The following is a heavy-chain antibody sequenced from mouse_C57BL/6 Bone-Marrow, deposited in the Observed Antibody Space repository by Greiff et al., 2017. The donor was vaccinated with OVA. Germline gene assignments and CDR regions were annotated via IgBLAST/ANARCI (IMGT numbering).Heavy chain of an antibody. CDR1: GFTFSSYA. J-gene: IGHJ1*03. Sequence: EVHLVESGGGLVKPGGSLKLSCAASGFTFSSYAMSWVRQTPEKRLEWVATISDGGSYTYYPDNVKGRFTISRDNAKNNLYLQMSHLKSEDTAMYYCARPLYYSNYDLYFDVWGTGTTVTVSS. CDR2: ISDGGSYT. D-gene: IGHD2-5*01. V-gene: IGHV5-4*01. CDR3: ARPLYYSNYDLYFDV.